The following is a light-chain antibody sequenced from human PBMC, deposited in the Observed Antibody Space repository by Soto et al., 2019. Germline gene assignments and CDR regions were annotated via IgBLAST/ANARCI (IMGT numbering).Light chain of an antibody. Sequence: EVVMTQSPDTLSVSPGERATLSCRASHSVSFNLAWYQQKPGQAPRLLIFGASSRATGVPARFSGSGSGTEFTLTISSLQSEDFAVYYCQQYNNWPPYTFGQGTKVDIK. J-gene: IGKJ2*01. CDR2: GAS. CDR3: QQYNNWPPYT. V-gene: IGKV3-15*01. CDR1: HSVSFN.